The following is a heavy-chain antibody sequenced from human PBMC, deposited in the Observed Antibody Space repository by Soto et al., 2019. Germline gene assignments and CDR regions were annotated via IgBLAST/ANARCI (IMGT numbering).Heavy chain of an antibody. V-gene: IGHV4-59*02. CDR2: ISSSGRA. Sequence: PSETLSLTCSVSGGSVSSNYWSWIRKSPGKGLEWIGYISSSGRANYNPSLKSRVTISLDTSKNQFSLTMTSVTAADTAVFYCARGPIYDFWSNSRHFDSWGQGTLVT. CDR1: GGSVSSNY. CDR3: ARGPIYDFWSNSRHFDS. J-gene: IGHJ4*02. D-gene: IGHD3-3*01.